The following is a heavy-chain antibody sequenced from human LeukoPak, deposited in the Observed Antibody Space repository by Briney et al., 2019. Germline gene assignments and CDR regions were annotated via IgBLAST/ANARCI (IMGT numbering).Heavy chain of an antibody. CDR2: INPNSGGT. CDR3: ARDRNGYSYGYSLFDY. D-gene: IGHD5-18*01. V-gene: IGHV1-2*02. J-gene: IGHJ4*02. Sequence: ASVKVSCKASGYTFTGYYMHWVRQAPGQGLEWMGWINPNSGGTNYAQKFQGRVTMTRDTSISTAYMELNSLRSDDTAVYYCARDRNGYSYGYSLFDYWGQGTLVSVST. CDR1: GYTFTGYY.